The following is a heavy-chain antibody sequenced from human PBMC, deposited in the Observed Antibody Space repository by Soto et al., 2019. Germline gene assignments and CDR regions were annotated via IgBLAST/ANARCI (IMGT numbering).Heavy chain of an antibody. CDR3: AVDSGYETYYYYYGMDV. D-gene: IGHD5-12*01. J-gene: IGHJ6*02. Sequence: GGSLRLSCAASGCTFSSYGMHWVRQAPGKGLEWAAVISYDGSNKYYADSVKGRFTISRDNSKNTLYLQMNSLRAEDTAVYYCAVDSGYETYYYYYGMDVWGQGTTVTVSS. CDR1: GCTFSSYG. V-gene: IGHV3-30*03. CDR2: ISYDGSNK.